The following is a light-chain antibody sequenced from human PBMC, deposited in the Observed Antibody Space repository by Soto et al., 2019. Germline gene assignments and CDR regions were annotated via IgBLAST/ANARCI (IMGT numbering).Light chain of an antibody. CDR2: GAS. V-gene: IGKV3-20*01. Sequence: EIVLTQSPGTLSVSPGERVTLSCRASQSVSSNYLAWYQQRPGQAPRLLIFGASYRATGIPDRFSGSGSATDFTLTIGRLEPEGFAVYYCQQYSSSPPEFTFGPGTKVDSK. CDR1: QSVSSNY. CDR3: QQYSSSPPEFT. J-gene: IGKJ3*01.